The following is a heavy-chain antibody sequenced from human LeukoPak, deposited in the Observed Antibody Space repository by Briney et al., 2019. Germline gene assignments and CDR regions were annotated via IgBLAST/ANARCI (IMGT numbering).Heavy chain of an antibody. CDR2: IKTDGSST. V-gene: IGHV3-74*01. Sequence: PGGSLRLSCAASGFTFSSYWMHWVRQAPGKGLVWVSRIKTDGSSTSYADSVKGRFTISRDNSRDTLFLQMNSLRAADTAIYYCAKGQYNGYQGYFDYWGQGTLVTVSS. J-gene: IGHJ4*02. CDR1: GFTFSSYW. D-gene: IGHD5-12*01. CDR3: AKGQYNGYQGYFDY.